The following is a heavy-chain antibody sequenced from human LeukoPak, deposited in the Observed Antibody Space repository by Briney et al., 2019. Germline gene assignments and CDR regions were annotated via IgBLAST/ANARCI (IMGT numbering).Heavy chain of an antibody. CDR2: SSGSGGIT. Sequence: TGGSLRLSCEASGFTFSRYAMIWVRQAPGKGLEWVSGSSGSGGITSYAGSVKGRFTISRDNSKNTLYLQMKSLRAEDTALYYCAKGGTESYHYYGMDVWGQGTTVTVSS. D-gene: IGHD1-26*01. J-gene: IGHJ6*02. CDR1: GFTFSRYA. V-gene: IGHV3-23*01. CDR3: AKGGTESYHYYGMDV.